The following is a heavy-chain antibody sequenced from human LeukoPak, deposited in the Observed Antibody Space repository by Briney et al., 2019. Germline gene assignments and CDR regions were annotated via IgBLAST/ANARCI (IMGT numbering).Heavy chain of an antibody. CDR3: ARDLPADYYGSGSYQNWFDP. J-gene: IGHJ5*02. CDR2: ISSSGSTI. V-gene: IGHV3-11*01. D-gene: IGHD3-10*01. CDR1: GFTFSDYY. Sequence: PGGSLRLSCAASGFTFSDYYMSWIRQAPGKGLEWVSYISSSGSTIYYADSVKGRFTISRDNAKNSLYLQMNSLRAEDTAVYYCARDLPADYYGSGSYQNWFDPWGQGTLVTVSS.